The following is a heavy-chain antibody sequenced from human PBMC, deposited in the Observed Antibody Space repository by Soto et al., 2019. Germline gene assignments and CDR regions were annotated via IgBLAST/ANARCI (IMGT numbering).Heavy chain of an antibody. D-gene: IGHD4-17*01. Sequence: EVQLVESGGGLVKPGGSLRLSCAASGFTVSSYSMNWVRQAPGKGLEWISSISWSSSYIYYADSVKGRFTISRDNAKNSLDLQMNSLRAEDTAVYYCARENDGDYGFDYWGQGTLVTVSS. CDR2: ISWSSSYI. CDR1: GFTVSSYS. J-gene: IGHJ4*02. CDR3: ARENDGDYGFDY. V-gene: IGHV3-21*01.